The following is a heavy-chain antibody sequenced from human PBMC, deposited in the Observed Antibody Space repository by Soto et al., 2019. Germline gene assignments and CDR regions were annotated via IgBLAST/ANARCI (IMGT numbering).Heavy chain of an antibody. V-gene: IGHV4-59*08. Sequence: QVQLQESGPGLVKPSETLSLTCTVSGGYINSHYWTWIRQPPGKGLEWSGYIYYNGNTDYNPSLKSRINILPDKSKSYFSLRLTSLTAADTAVYYCARSTWGYAFDIWGQGAVVTVSS. CDR1: GGYINSHY. J-gene: IGHJ3*02. CDR2: IYYNGNT. D-gene: IGHD1-26*01. CDR3: ARSTWGYAFDI.